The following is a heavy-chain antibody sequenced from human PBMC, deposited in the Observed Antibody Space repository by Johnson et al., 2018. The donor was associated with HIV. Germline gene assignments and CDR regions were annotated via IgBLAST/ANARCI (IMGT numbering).Heavy chain of an antibody. CDR3: VRGIVVVVAAGRADAFDV. D-gene: IGHD2-15*01. Sequence: VQLVESGGGVVRPGGSLRLSCAASGFTFDDYGMSWVRQAPGKGLEGVSAINWNGGSKDYADSVKGRFTISRDNAKNSLYLQMNSLRAGDTALYYCVRGIVVVVAAGRADAFDVWGQWTMVTVSS. J-gene: IGHJ3*01. V-gene: IGHV3-20*04. CDR2: INWNGGSK. CDR1: GFTFDDYG.